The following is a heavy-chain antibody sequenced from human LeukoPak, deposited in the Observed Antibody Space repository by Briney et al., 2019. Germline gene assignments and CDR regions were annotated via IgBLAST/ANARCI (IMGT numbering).Heavy chain of an antibody. CDR1: GFTFSSYA. D-gene: IGHD3-22*01. CDR2: ISSVSTYI. V-gene: IGHV3-21*01. Sequence: GGSLRLSCAASGFTFSSYAMNWVRQAPGKGLEWISSISSVSTYIYYADSVKGRFTISRDNAKNSLYLQMNSLRAEDTAVYYCARGPTYYYDRNAFDIWGQGTMVTVSS. CDR3: ARGPTYYYDRNAFDI. J-gene: IGHJ3*02.